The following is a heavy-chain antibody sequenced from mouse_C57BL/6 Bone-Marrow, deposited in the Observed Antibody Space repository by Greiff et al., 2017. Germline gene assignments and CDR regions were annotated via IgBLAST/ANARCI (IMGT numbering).Heavy chain of an antibody. J-gene: IGHJ2*01. CDR3: TIDLNDYDGVDY. CDR2: ISSGGDYT. D-gene: IGHD2-4*01. CDR1: GFTFSSYA. Sequence: EVHLVESGEGLVKPGGSLKLSCAASGFTFSSYAMSWVRQTPEKRLEWVADISSGGDYTYYSDTVKGRVTISIDNARNTLYLQMSSLKSEDTAMYYCTIDLNDYDGVDYWGQGTTLTVSS. V-gene: IGHV5-9-1*02.